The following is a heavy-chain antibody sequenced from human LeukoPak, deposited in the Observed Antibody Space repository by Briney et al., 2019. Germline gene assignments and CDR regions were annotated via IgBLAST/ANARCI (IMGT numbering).Heavy chain of an antibody. CDR2: LYYSGST. CDR3: ARDEDSAYGSGSYLS. V-gene: IGHV4-59*01. Sequence: PSETLSLTCTVSGGSISGYYWSWIRQPPGKGLEWIGYLYYSGSTNYNPSLKSRVTISVDTSKNQFSLKLSPVTAADTAVYYCARDEDSAYGSGSYLSWGQGTLVTVSS. CDR1: GGSISGYY. D-gene: IGHD3-10*01. J-gene: IGHJ5*02.